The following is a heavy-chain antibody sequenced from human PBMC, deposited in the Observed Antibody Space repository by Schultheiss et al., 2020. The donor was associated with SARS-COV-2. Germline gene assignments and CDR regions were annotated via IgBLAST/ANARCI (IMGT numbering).Heavy chain of an antibody. Sequence: SQTLSLTCAVYGGSFSGYYWSWIRQPPGKGLEWIGEINHSGSTNYNPSLKSRVTISVDTSKNQFSLKLSSVTAADTAVYYCARARGGSYGIEAYWGQGTLVTVSS. V-gene: IGHV4-34*01. J-gene: IGHJ4*02. D-gene: IGHD1-26*01. CDR3: ARARGGSYGIEAY. CDR1: GGSFSGYY. CDR2: INHSGST.